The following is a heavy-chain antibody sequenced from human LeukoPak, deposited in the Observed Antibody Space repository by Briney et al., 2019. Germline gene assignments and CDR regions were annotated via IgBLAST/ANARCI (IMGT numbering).Heavy chain of an antibody. V-gene: IGHV1-69*01. CDR2: IIPIFSTA. D-gene: IGHD5-24*01. CDR1: GGTFSSYA. CDR3: ASGGRDGYDFDY. J-gene: IGHJ4*02. Sequence: ASVKVSCKASGGTFSSYAISWVRQAPGQGLEWMGGIIPIFSTANYAQKFQGRVTITADESTSTAYMELSSLRSEDTAVYYCASGGRDGYDFDYWGQGTLVTVSS.